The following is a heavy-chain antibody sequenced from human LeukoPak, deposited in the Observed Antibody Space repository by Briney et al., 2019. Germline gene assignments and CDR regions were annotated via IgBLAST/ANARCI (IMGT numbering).Heavy chain of an antibody. Sequence: GGSLRLSCAASGFTFSSYAMHWVRQAPGKGLEWVAVISYDGSNKYYADSVKGRFTISRDNSKNTLYLQMNSLRAEDTAVYYCAKALPYGDYSYYFDYWGQGTLVTVSS. V-gene: IGHV3-30*04. CDR1: GFTFSSYA. CDR3: AKALPYGDYSYYFDY. D-gene: IGHD4-17*01. J-gene: IGHJ4*02. CDR2: ISYDGSNK.